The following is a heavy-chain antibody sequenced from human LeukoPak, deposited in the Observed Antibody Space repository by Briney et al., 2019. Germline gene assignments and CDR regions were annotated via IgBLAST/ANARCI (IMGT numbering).Heavy chain of an antibody. J-gene: IGHJ4*02. CDR3: SIDRGNSYGFYPH. CDR2: IKSKTDGGPT. CDR1: GFTFNNAW. Sequence: PEGSLRLSCAASGFTFNNAWMSWVRQAPGKGLEWVGRIKSKTDGGPTDYAAPVKGRFTISRDDSKNTLYLQMNSLKTEDTAVYYCSIDRGNSYGFYPHWGQGTMVTYSS. V-gene: IGHV3-15*01. D-gene: IGHD5-18*01.